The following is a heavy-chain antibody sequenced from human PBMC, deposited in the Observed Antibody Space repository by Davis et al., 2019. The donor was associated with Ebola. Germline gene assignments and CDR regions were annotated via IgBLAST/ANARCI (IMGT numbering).Heavy chain of an antibody. Sequence: SETLSLTCTVSGGSIGSGGYYWSWIRQPPGKGLEWIGYIFYPGSTDYNPSLQSRVSISVDMSQNQFSLKLGSVTAADTAVYYCARDTDVTMVRGVKTNYYTDVWGKGTTVTVSS. J-gene: IGHJ6*03. CDR2: IFYPGST. CDR3: ARDTDVTMVRGVKTNYYTDV. CDR1: GGSIGSGGYY. D-gene: IGHD3-10*01. V-gene: IGHV4-30-4*01.